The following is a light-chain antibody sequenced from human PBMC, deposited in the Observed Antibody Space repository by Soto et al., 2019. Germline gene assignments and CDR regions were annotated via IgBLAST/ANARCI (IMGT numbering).Light chain of an antibody. CDR2: RAS. J-gene: IGKJ1*01. Sequence: EVVMTQSPGTLSLSPGQRATLSCRASQSLSGNYLAWYQQKPGQAPRVLIYRASIRATGISDRFSGSGSGTDFTLTISRLEPEDFAVYYCQHYGASPWTFGQGTKVAIK. V-gene: IGKV3-20*01. CDR3: QHYGASPWT. CDR1: QSLSGNY.